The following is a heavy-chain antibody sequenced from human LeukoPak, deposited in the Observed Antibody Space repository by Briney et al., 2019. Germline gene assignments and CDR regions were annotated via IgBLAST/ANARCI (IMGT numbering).Heavy chain of an antibody. D-gene: IGHD6-19*01. CDR2: IYTSGST. J-gene: IGHJ4*02. CDR1: GGSISSYY. CDR3: ARDQYSSGWYFHF. V-gene: IGHV4-4*07. Sequence: SETLSLTCTVSGGSISSYYWSWLRQPAGKGLEWIGRIYTSGSTNYNLSLKSRVTMSVDTSKNQFSLKLSSVTAADTAVYYCARDQYSSGWYFHFGGQGTLVTVSS.